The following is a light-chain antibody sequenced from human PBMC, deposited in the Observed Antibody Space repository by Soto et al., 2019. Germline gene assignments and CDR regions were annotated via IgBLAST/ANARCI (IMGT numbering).Light chain of an antibody. CDR2: EVT. CDR3: SSYTSSSTVV. V-gene: IGLV2-14*01. Sequence: QSALTQPASVYGSPGQSITISGTGTSSDVGAYNYVSWYQQHPGKAPKLMISEVTNRPSGVSNRFSGSKSGNTASLTISGLQAEDDAYYYCSSYTSSSTVVFGGGTKLPVL. J-gene: IGLJ2*01. CDR1: SSDVGAYNY.